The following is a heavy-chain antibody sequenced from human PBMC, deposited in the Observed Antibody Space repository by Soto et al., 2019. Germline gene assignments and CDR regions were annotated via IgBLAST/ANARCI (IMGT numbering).Heavy chain of an antibody. CDR1: GFTFSSYA. CDR2: ISGSGGST. J-gene: IGHJ4*02. D-gene: IGHD6-13*01. Sequence: GGSLRLSCAASGFTFSSYAMSWVRQAPGKGLEWVSAISGSGGSTYYADSVKGRFTISRDNSKNTLYLQMNSLRAEDTAVYYYAKYLSSGSSWYELDYWGQATLATVSS. V-gene: IGHV3-23*01. CDR3: AKYLSSGSSWYELDY.